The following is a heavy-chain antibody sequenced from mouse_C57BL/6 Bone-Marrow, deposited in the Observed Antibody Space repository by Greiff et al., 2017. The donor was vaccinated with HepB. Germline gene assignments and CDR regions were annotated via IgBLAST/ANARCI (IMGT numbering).Heavy chain of an antibody. CDR3: ARKTTVVAYYFDY. Sequence: QVQLQQSGAELVRPGTSVKVSCKASGYAFTNYLIEWVKQRPGQGLEWFGVINPGSGGTNYNEKFKGKATLTADKSSSTAYMQLSSLTSEDSSVYFCARKTTVVAYYFDYWGQGTTLTVSS. CDR1: GYAFTNYL. J-gene: IGHJ2*01. CDR2: INPGSGGT. V-gene: IGHV1-54*01. D-gene: IGHD1-1*01.